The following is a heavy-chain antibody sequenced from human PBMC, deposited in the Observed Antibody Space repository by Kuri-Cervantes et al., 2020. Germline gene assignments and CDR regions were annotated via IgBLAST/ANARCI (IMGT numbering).Heavy chain of an antibody. CDR1: GYTFTSYY. J-gene: IGHJ4*02. Sequence: ASVKVSCKASGYTFTSYYMHWVRQAPGQGLEWMGWINPNSGGTNYAQKFQGWVTMTRDTSISTAYMELSRLRSGDTAVYYCAVGARITMVQGVPFDYWGQGTLVTVSS. CDR3: AVGARITMVQGVPFDY. V-gene: IGHV1-2*04. CDR2: INPNSGGT. D-gene: IGHD3-10*01.